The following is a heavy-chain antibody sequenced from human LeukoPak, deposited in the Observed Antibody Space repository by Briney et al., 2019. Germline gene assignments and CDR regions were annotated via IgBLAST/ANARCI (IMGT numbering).Heavy chain of an antibody. CDR1: GYTFTSYA. J-gene: IGHJ3*02. CDR2: INAGNGNT. CDR3: ARDTYYDILTGFGGDAFDI. Sequence: ASVKVPCKASGYTFTSYAMHWVRQAPGQRLEWMGWINAGNGNTKYSQKFQGRVTITRDTSASTAYTELSSLRSEDTAVYYCARDTYYDILTGFGGDAFDIWGQGTMVTVSS. D-gene: IGHD3-9*01. V-gene: IGHV1-3*01.